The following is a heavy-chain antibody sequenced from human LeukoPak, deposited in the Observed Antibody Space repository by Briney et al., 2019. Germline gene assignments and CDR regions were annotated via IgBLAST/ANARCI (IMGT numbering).Heavy chain of an antibody. CDR1: GFTFSTYG. D-gene: IGHD6-13*01. CDR2: IWYDGSNE. CDR3: ARDQQNYFDY. V-gene: IGHV3-33*01. J-gene: IGHJ4*02. Sequence: XRSLKLSCAASGFTFSTYGMHWVRQAPGKGLEWVAVIWYDGSNECYADSVKGRFTISRDNSKNTLYLQMNSLRAEDTAVYYCARDQQNYFDYWGQGTLVTVSS.